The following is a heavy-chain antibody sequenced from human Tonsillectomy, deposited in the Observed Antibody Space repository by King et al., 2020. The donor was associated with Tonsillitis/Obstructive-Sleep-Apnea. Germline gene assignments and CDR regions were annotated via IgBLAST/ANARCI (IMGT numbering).Heavy chain of an antibody. J-gene: IGHJ3*02. Sequence: QLVQSGGGLVQPGGSLRLSCAASGFTFDDYAMYWVRQAPGKGLEWVSGISWNSGRIAYADSVKGRFTISRDNAKNSLYLQMNSLRTEDTALYHCAKDLIIAASGTPGDAFDIWGQGTMVTVSS. CDR1: GFTFDDYA. CDR2: ISWNSGRI. CDR3: AKDLIIAASGTPGDAFDI. V-gene: IGHV3-9*01. D-gene: IGHD6-13*01.